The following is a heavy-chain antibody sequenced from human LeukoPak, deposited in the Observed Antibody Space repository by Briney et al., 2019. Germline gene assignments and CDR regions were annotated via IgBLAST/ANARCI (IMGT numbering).Heavy chain of an antibody. J-gene: IGHJ5*02. Sequence: PGGSLRLSCAASGFTFSSYSMNWVRQAPGKGLEWVSYISSSSSSTIYYADSVKGRFTISRDNAKNSLYLQMNSLRAEDTAVYYCARDGTDILTGYLPNWFDPWGQGTLVTVSS. CDR3: ARDGTDILTGYLPNWFDP. V-gene: IGHV3-48*01. CDR1: GFTFSSYS. CDR2: ISSSSSSTI. D-gene: IGHD3-9*01.